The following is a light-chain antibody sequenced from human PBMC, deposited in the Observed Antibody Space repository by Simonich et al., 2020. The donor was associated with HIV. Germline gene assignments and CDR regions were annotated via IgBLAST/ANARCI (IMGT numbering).Light chain of an antibody. J-gene: IGKJ2*01. Sequence: DIVMTQSPLSLPVTPGEPASISCRSSQSLLHNNKYNYLDWYLQKPGQSPQLLIYEVSSRFSGVTDRFSGSGSGTDFTLKISRVEAEDVGVYYCMQGIQSPKTFGQGTKLEIK. V-gene: IGKV2-29*03. CDR1: QSLLHNNKYNY. CDR2: EVS. CDR3: MQGIQSPKT.